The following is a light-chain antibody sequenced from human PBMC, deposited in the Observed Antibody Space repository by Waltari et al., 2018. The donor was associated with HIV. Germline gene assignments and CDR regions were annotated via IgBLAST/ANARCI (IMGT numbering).Light chain of an antibody. CDR2: GAS. V-gene: IGKV3-20*01. J-gene: IGKJ1*01. CDR1: QSVSRSF. Sequence: EIVLTQSPGTLSLSPGERATLSCRASQSVSRSFLAWYQQKPGQAPRLLIYGASNRATGIPDRFSGSESGTDFTLTINRLEPEDFAVYYCHQYGTSPRTFGQGPRWNLN. CDR3: HQYGTSPRT.